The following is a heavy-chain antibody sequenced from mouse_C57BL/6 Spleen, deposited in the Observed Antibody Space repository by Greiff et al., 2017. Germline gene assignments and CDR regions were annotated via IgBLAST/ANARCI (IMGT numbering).Heavy chain of an antibody. D-gene: IGHD2-14*01. CDR1: GFTFSDYG. CDR2: ISSGSSTI. Sequence: EVHLVESGGGLVKPGGSLKLSCAASGFTFSDYGMHWVRQAPEKGLEWVAYISSGSSTIYYADTVKGRFTISRDNAKNTLFLQMTSLRSEDPAMYHCARRGEYDDYAMDYWGQGTSVTVSS. V-gene: IGHV5-17*01. CDR3: ARRGEYDDYAMDY. J-gene: IGHJ4*01.